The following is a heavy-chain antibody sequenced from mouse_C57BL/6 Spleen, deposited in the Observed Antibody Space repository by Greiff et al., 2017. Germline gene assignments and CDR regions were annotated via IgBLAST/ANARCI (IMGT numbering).Heavy chain of an antibody. CDR2: IDPRSGNT. Sequence: VKVVESGAELARPGASVKLSCKASGYTFTSYGISWVKQRTGQGLEWIGEIDPRSGNTYYNEKFKGKATLTADKSSSTAYMELRSLTSEDSAVYFCAISGRDGYYPWYAYWGPGTLVTVSA. D-gene: IGHD2-3*01. J-gene: IGHJ3*01. V-gene: IGHV1-81*01. CDR3: AISGRDGYYPWYAY. CDR1: GYTFTSYG.